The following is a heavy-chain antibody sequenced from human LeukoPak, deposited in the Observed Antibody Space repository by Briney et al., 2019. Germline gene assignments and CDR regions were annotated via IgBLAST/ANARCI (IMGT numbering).Heavy chain of an antibody. CDR1: GGPFSSYA. J-gene: IGHJ5*02. CDR3: ARGYDSSGSYWFDP. Sequence: ASVKVSCKASGGPFSSYAISWVRQAPGQGLEWMGGIIPIFGTANYAQKLQGRVTMTTDTSTSTAYMELRSLRSDDTAVYYCARGYDSSGSYWFDPWGQGTLVTVSS. D-gene: IGHD3-22*01. V-gene: IGHV1-69*05. CDR2: IIPIFGTA.